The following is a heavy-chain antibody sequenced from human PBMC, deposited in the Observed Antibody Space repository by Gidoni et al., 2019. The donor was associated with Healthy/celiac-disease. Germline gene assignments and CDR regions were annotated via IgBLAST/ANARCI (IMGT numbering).Heavy chain of an antibody. J-gene: IGHJ4*02. V-gene: IGHV1-2*06. Sequence: QVQRVQPGSEAKKPGASVKVSCKASGYTFTGYYMHWVRQAPGQGLAWMGRINPNSGGTNYAQKFQGSVTMTRDTSISTAYMELSRLRSDDTAVYYCARGLRRIAAAGTRDPFNYWGQGTLVTVSS. CDR1: GYTFTGYY. D-gene: IGHD6-13*01. CDR3: ARGLRRIAAAGTRDPFNY. CDR2: INPNSGGT.